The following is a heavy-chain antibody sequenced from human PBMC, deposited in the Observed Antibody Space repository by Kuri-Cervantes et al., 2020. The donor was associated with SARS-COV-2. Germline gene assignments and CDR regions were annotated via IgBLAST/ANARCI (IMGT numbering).Heavy chain of an antibody. CDR3: ARHDY. Sequence: SETLSLTCTVPGGSISSGGYYWGWIRQAPGKGLEFIGTIYYDGRTYYNTSLKSRVSITVDTSKNQFSLKLSSVTAADTAVYYCARHDYWGQGTLVTVSS. V-gene: IGHV4-39*01. CDR2: IYYDGRT. CDR1: GGSISSGGYY. J-gene: IGHJ4*02.